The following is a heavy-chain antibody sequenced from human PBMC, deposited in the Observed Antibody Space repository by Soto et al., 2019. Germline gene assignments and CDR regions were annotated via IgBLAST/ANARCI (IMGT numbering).Heavy chain of an antibody. CDR2: INHSGST. J-gene: IGHJ1*01. D-gene: IGHD6-19*01. CDR3: ARREQWLKYFQH. CDR1: VGSFRGYY. V-gene: IGHV4-34*01. Sequence: QVQLKQWGAGLLKPWATLSLSCAVYVGSFRGYYWSWISQPPGKGLEWIGEINHSGSTNYNPSLKSRVTISVDTSKNQFSLKLSSVTAADTAVYYCARREQWLKYFQHWGQGTLVTVSS.